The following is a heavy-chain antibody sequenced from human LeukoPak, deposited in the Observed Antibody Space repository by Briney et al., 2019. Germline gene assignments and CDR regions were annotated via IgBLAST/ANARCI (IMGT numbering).Heavy chain of an antibody. CDR1: SGSISTSNSY. J-gene: IGHJ4*02. Sequence: PSETVSLTCTVSSGSISTSNSYWGWIRQPPGKGLEWIGSIYYTGNTYYNASLKSRVTISIDTSKNQISLRLTSVTAADTAMYYCARQTGSGLFTLPGGQGTLVTVSS. D-gene: IGHD3/OR15-3a*01. CDR2: IYYTGNT. CDR3: ARQTGSGLFTLP. V-gene: IGHV4-39*01.